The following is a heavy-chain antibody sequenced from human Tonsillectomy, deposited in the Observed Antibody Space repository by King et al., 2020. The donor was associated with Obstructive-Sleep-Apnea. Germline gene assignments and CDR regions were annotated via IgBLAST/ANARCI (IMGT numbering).Heavy chain of an antibody. J-gene: IGHJ6*02. Sequence: VQLVESGGGLVKPGGSLRLSCAASGFTFSSYSMNGVRQAPGKGLEWVSSISSSSSYIYYADSVKGRFTISRDNAKNSLYLQMNSLRAEDTAVYYCARARNYYGSGSPYYGMDVWGQGTTVTVSS. CDR2: ISSSSSYI. V-gene: IGHV3-21*01. CDR1: GFTFSSYS. D-gene: IGHD3-10*01. CDR3: ARARNYYGSGSPYYGMDV.